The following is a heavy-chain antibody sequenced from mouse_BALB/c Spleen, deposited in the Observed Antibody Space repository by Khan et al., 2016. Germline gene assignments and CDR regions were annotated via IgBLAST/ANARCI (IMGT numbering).Heavy chain of an antibody. D-gene: IGHD2-3*01. Sequence: EVQLQESGPGLVKPSQSLSLTCTVTGYSITSDYAWNWIRQFPGNKLEWMGYISYSGSTSYNPSLKSRISIPRDTSKNQFFLQLNSVTTEDTATYYCARGGYYYFDYWGQGTTLTVSS. CDR3: ARGGYYYFDY. CDR2: ISYSGST. V-gene: IGHV3-2*02. J-gene: IGHJ2*01. CDR1: GYSITSDYA.